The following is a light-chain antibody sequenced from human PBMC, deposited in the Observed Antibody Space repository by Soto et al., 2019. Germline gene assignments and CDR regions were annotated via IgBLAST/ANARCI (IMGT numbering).Light chain of an antibody. CDR1: QSVRNS. J-gene: IGKJ1*01. CDR2: DAS. V-gene: IGKV3-11*01. Sequence: EVVLTQSPATLSLSPGERATLSCRASQSVRNSLAWYQQKPGQSPRLLIYDASNRATDIPARFSGSGSATDFTLSISSLEPEDFAVYYCQQRSNWPRTFGQGNKVEIK. CDR3: QQRSNWPRT.